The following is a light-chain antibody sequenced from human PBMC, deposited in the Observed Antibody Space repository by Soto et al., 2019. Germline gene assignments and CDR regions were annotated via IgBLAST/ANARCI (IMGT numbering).Light chain of an antibody. Sequence: EIVLTQSPGTLSLSPGERATLSCRASQSVSSSYLAWYQQKPGQAPRLLIYGASSRATGIPDRFSGSGSGTDFTLPISRLETDDFAMYYCQQDGRSLLVTFGQGTRLEIK. CDR1: QSVSSSY. CDR3: QQDGRSLLVT. CDR2: GAS. J-gene: IGKJ5*01. V-gene: IGKV3-20*01.